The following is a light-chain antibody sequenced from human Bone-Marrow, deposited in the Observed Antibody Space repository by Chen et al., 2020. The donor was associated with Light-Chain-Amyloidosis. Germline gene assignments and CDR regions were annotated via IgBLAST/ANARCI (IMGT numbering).Light chain of an antibody. CDR3: QSYQGSSQGV. CDR1: SGSIATNY. V-gene: IGLV6-57*01. Sequence: NFMLTHPHSALESPRKTVIISRIRSSGSIATNYVQWYQQRPGSSPTTVVYAADPRPSGVPDRFSGSIDRSSNSASLTISGLKTEDEADYYCQSYQGSSQGVFGGGTKLTVL. CDR2: AAD. J-gene: IGLJ3*02.